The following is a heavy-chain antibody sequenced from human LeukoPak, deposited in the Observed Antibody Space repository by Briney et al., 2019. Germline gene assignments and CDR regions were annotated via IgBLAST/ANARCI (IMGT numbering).Heavy chain of an antibody. CDR2: IYTSGST. CDR1: GGSISSGSYY. D-gene: IGHD2-2*01. CDR3: ARDVGCSSISCYSPNWFDP. J-gene: IGHJ5*02. V-gene: IGHV4-61*02. Sequence: SETLSLTCTVSGGSISSGSYYWSWIRQPAGKGLEWIGRIYTSGSTNYNPSLKSRVTISVDTSKNQFSLKLSSVTAADTAVYYCARDVGCSSISCYSPNWFDPWGQGTLVTVSS.